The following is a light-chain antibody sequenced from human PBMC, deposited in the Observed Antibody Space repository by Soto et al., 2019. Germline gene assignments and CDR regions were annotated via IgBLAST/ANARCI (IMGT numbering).Light chain of an antibody. CDR2: EGS. V-gene: IGLV2-23*01. Sequence: QSALTQPASVSGSPGQSITISCTGTSSDVGSYNLVSWYQQLPGKAPKLLIYEGSKRPSGVSNRVSGSKSGNTASLTISGLQAEDEADYYCCSYAIGSTLVFGGGTQLTVL. CDR1: SSDVGSYNL. J-gene: IGLJ2*01. CDR3: CSYAIGSTLV.